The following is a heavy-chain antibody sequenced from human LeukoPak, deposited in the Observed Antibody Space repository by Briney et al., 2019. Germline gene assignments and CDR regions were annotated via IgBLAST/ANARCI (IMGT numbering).Heavy chain of an antibody. CDR1: GFTFRTYA. Sequence: GGSLRLSCAASGFTFRTYAMTWVRQAPGKGLEWVSTISNGGDNTYYADSVRGRFTISTDNSKNTLYLQMNSLRAEDTAVYYCAKSGGAVRGVIVGFDYWGQGTLVTVSS. V-gene: IGHV3-23*01. D-gene: IGHD3-10*01. CDR2: ISNGGDNT. CDR3: AKSGGAVRGVIVGFDY. J-gene: IGHJ4*02.